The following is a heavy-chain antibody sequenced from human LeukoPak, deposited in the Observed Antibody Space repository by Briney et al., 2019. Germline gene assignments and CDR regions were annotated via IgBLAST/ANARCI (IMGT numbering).Heavy chain of an antibody. Sequence: GGSLRLSCAASGFTVSSNYMSWVRQAPGKGLEWVANIKQDGSEKYYVDSVKGRFTISRDNAKNSLYLQMNSLRAEDTAVYYCASGYCSSTSCSEFYYYYYMDVWGKGTTVTVSS. CDR1: GFTVSSNY. CDR3: ASGYCSSTSCSEFYYYYYMDV. CDR2: IKQDGSEK. D-gene: IGHD2-2*03. V-gene: IGHV3-7*01. J-gene: IGHJ6*03.